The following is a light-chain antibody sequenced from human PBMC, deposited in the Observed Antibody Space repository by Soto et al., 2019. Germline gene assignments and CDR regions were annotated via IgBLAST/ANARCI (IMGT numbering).Light chain of an antibody. J-gene: IGLJ1*01. V-gene: IGLV2-8*01. CDR2: EVT. CDR3: SSHGGANNFYL. CDR1: SSDTGAYNY. Sequence: QSALTQPPSASGSPGQSVAISCTGTSSDTGAYNYVSWYQQHPGKVPKLIIYEVTNRPSGVPDRFSASKSGNTASLTVSGLXAEDEADYYCSSHGGANNFYLFGTGTKVTV.